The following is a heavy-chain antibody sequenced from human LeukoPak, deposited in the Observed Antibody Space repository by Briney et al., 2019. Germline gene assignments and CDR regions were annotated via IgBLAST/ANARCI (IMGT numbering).Heavy chain of an antibody. CDR1: GFTFTSYT. Sequence: GGSLRLSCAASGFTFTSYTMSWVRQAPGKGLEWVVNMKEDGSEIYYVDSVKGRFTISRDNAKNSFYQQMNSLRTDDTSVYYCARGGKKRFDLWGEGTLVTVSS. V-gene: IGHV3-7*04. CDR2: MKEDGSEI. CDR3: ARGGKKRFDL. J-gene: IGHJ5*02.